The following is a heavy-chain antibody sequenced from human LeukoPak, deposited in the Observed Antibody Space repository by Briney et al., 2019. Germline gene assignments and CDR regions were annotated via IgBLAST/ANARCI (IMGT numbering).Heavy chain of an antibody. J-gene: IGHJ4*02. V-gene: IGHV3-7*03. Sequence: PSETLSLTCTVSGGSISSSSYYWGWIRQPPGKGLEWVANTKEDGSKKNYVDSVKGRFTISRDNAKNSLYLQMNSLRAEDTAVYHCATPLDYYDSSGYHQGGDWGQGTLVTVSS. CDR2: TKEDGSKK. CDR3: ATPLDYYDSSGYHQGGD. D-gene: IGHD3-22*01. CDR1: GGSISSSSYY.